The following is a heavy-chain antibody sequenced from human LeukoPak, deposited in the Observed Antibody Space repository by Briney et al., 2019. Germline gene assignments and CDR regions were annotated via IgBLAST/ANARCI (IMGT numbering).Heavy chain of an antibody. Sequence: GGSLRLSCAASGFPFSNYWMHWVRQAPGKGLVWGSRIKGDGRDTDYADSVKGRFTISRDNAKNTLYLQMNSLRFEDTAVYYCARDTHIAAATYWGQGTLVTVSS. D-gene: IGHD6-13*01. V-gene: IGHV3-74*01. CDR1: GFPFSNYW. CDR3: ARDTHIAAATY. CDR2: IKGDGRDT. J-gene: IGHJ4*02.